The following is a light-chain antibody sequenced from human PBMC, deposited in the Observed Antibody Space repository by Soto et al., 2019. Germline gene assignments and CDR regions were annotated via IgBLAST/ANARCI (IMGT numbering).Light chain of an antibody. V-gene: IGLV8-61*01. Sequence: QTVVTQEPSFSVSPGGTVTLTCGLSSGSVSTSYFPSWYQQTPGQTPRSPIYSTNTRSSGVPDRFSGSILGNKAALTITGAQVDDESDYYCVLYMGGGISLFGGGTKLTVL. CDR1: SGSVSTSYF. CDR3: VLYMGGGISL. J-gene: IGLJ3*02. CDR2: STN.